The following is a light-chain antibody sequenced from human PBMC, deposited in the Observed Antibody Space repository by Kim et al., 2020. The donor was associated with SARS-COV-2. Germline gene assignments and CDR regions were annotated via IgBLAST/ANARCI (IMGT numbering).Light chain of an antibody. CDR1: SLRSYY. J-gene: IGLJ1*01. CDR3: NSRASSGLYF. V-gene: IGLV3-19*01. CDR2: GKN. Sequence: SSELTQDPAVSVALGQTVRITCQGDSLRSYYASWYQQKPGQAPVLVIYGKNNRPSGIPDRFSASSSGNTASLTITGAQAEDEADYYCNSRASSGLYFFGT.